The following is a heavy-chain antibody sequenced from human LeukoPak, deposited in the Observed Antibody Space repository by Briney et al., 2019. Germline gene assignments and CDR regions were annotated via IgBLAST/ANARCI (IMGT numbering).Heavy chain of an antibody. V-gene: IGHV3-11*01. CDR3: ATHIAEATALHY. Sequence: GGSLRLSCAASGFSFRDYYMSWSRQAPGKGLEWISYITSSGSTIYYADSVKGRFTVSRDNAKNSLYLQMNTLRAEDTAVYYCATHIAEATALHYWGQGTLVTVSS. CDR1: GFSFRDYY. D-gene: IGHD6-13*01. J-gene: IGHJ4*02. CDR2: ITSSGSTI.